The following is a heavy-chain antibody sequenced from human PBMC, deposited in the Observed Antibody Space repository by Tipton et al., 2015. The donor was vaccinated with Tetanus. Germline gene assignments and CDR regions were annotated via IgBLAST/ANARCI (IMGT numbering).Heavy chain of an antibody. CDR3: AQTAVNWFDP. Sequence: TLSLTCTVSGGSISSSSYYWGWIRQPPGKGLEWVGSIYSYNGNTFQNPALKSRVSMSLDTSKNEFSLKVKSVTAADTAVYFCAQTAVNWFDPWGQGTLVTVSS. CDR2: IYSYNGNT. CDR1: GGSISSSSYY. V-gene: IGHV4-39*01. J-gene: IGHJ5*02. D-gene: IGHD1-1*01.